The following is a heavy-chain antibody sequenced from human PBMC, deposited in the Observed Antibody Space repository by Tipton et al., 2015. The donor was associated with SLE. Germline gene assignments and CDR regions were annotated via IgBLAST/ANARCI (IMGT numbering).Heavy chain of an antibody. Sequence: RSLRLSCRTSGFSFGNYPINWVRQASGKGLEWVGFIRGKAYGGTTDYAASVRGRFVISRDEATGIAYLQMNSLKTEDTAVYYCTRGSTTACYACKTLDNWGQGTLVTVSS. CDR2: IRGKAYGGTT. J-gene: IGHJ4*02. V-gene: IGHV3-49*04. D-gene: IGHD2-2*01. CDR3: TRGSTTACYACKTLDN. CDR1: GFSFGNYP.